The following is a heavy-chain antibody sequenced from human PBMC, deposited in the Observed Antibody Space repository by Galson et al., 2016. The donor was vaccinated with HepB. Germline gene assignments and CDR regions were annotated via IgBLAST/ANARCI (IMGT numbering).Heavy chain of an antibody. Sequence: SVKVSCKASGYTFTTYGVNWVRQAPGQGLEWMGWMNPKTGNTGYAQIFQGRVTMTRDTSMSTAYMELFSLRSADTAVYYCARNFGDCIDYWGQGTLVTVSS. CDR3: ARNFGDCIDY. D-gene: IGHD2-21*02. J-gene: IGHJ4*02. V-gene: IGHV1-8*01. CDR2: MNPKTGNT. CDR1: GYTFTTYG.